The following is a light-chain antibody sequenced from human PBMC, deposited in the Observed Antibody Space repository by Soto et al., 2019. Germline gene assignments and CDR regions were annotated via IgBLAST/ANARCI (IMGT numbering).Light chain of an antibody. CDR3: QQCFWHWT. CDR2: DAS. Sequence: DIQMTQSPSTLSASAGDRVTIACRASQSITRWLAWYQQKPGKAPKLLIYDASSLESGVPSRFGGSGSGTEFTLSITSLQPDDFATYYCQQCFWHWTFGQGTKVDI. J-gene: IGKJ1*01. CDR1: QSITRW. V-gene: IGKV1-5*01.